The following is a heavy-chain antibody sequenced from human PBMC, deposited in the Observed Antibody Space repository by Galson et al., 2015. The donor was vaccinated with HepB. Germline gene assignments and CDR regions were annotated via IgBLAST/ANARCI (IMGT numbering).Heavy chain of an antibody. CDR2: ISYDGSNK. Sequence: SLRLSCAASGFTVRNPGRHWVCQAPGKGLEWVADISYDGSNKYYADSVNGRSTISRDNPKYTLYLQMNSLRAEDTALYYCAKDPYLYSALAGTMAGFDYWGQGTLVTVSS. CDR1: GFTVRNPG. D-gene: IGHD6-19*01. CDR3: AKDPYLYSALAGTMAGFDY. J-gene: IGHJ4*02. V-gene: IGHV3-30*18.